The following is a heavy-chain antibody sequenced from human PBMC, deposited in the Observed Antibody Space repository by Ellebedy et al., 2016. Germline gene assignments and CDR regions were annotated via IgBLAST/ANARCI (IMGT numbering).Heavy chain of an antibody. J-gene: IGHJ4*02. V-gene: IGHV1-18*01. Sequence: ASVKVSXXTSGYTFSTYGISWVRQAPGQGLEWMGWISLYNGDTNTKYGQGVQGRVTMTADTSTSTAYMELRNLRSDDTAVYYCARDRDSNYGDYWGQGTLVTVSS. D-gene: IGHD4-11*01. CDR1: GYTFSTYG. CDR2: ISLYNGDTNT. CDR3: ARDRDSNYGDY.